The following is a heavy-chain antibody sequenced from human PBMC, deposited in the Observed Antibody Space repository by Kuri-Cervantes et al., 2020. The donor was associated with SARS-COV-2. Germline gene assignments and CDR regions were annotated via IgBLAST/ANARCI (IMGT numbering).Heavy chain of an antibody. CDR3: ARAGDITMIVEYYFDY. CDR2: ISSSGSTI. V-gene: IGHV3-11*04. D-gene: IGHD3-22*01. Sequence: GGSLRLFCSASGFTFSDYYMSWIRQAPGKGLEWVSYISSSGSTIYYADSVKGRFTISRDNAKNSLYLQMNSLRAEDTAVYYCARAGDITMIVEYYFDYWGQGTLVTVSS. CDR1: GFTFSDYY. J-gene: IGHJ4*02.